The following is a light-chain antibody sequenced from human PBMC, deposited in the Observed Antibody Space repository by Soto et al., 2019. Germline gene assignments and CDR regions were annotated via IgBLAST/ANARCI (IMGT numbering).Light chain of an antibody. J-gene: IGKJ2*01. CDR1: RGLRSN. CDR3: QQYNNWPLT. CDR2: SAS. V-gene: IGKV3-15*01. Sequence: EIVMTQSPATLSLSPGERVTLSCRASRGLRSNLAWYQQKPGQPPRLLIYSASTRATGIPARFSGGGSGTEFSLTISSLQSEDFAVYYCQQYNNWPLTFGQGTKLEIK.